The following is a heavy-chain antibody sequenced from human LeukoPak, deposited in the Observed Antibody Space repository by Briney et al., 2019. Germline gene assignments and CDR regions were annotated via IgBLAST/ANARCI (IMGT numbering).Heavy chain of an antibody. CDR2: IYYSGST. CDR3: ARPGQLGRYYFDY. D-gene: IGHD6-13*01. V-gene: IGHV4-39*01. Sequence: PSETLSLTCTVSGGSISSSSYYWGWIRQPPGKGLEWIGSIYYSGSTYYNPSLKSRVTISVDTFKNQFSLKLSSVTAADTAVYYCARPGQLGRYYFDYWGQGTLVTVSS. CDR1: GGSISSSSYY. J-gene: IGHJ4*02.